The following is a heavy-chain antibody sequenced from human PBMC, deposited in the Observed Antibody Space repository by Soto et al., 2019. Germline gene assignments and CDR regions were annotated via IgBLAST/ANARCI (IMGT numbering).Heavy chain of an antibody. CDR1: GFSLRTYG. CDR3: ARDVVKAVAGSVNWFDP. D-gene: IGHD6-19*01. CDR2: IWYDRTKK. J-gene: IGHJ5*02. Sequence: GGSLRLSCAASGFSLRTYGMHWLRRAPGKGLEWVAFIWYDRTKKFYANSVKGRSTISKDNSNNILYLQMSGLRAEDTAVYYCARDVVKAVAGSVNWFDPWGQGTLVTVSS. V-gene: IGHV3-33*01.